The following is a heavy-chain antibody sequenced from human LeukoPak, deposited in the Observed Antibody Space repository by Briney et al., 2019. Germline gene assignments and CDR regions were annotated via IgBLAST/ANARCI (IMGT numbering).Heavy chain of an antibody. CDR2: ISAYNGNT. J-gene: IGHJ3*02. V-gene: IGHV1-18*01. CDR3: ARTYDFWSGYPTGAFDI. CDR1: GYTFTSYG. Sequence: ASVKVSCKASGYTFTSYGISWVRQAPGQGLEWMGWISAYNGNTNYAQKLQGRVTMTTDTSTSTAYMELRSLRSDDTAVYYRARTYDFWSGYPTGAFDIWGQGTMVTVSS. D-gene: IGHD3-3*01.